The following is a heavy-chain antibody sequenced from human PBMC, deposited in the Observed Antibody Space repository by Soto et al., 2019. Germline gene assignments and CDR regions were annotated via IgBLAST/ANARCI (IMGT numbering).Heavy chain of an antibody. V-gene: IGHV3-21*01. CDR3: ARKPMKNRVPHYLDY. J-gene: IGHJ4*02. Sequence: EVQLVESGGGLVKPGGSLRLSCAASGFTFSSYSMNWVRQAPGKGLAWVSSISSSSSYIYYADSVKGRFTTSRDNAKNSLYLQMNSLSAEDTAVYYCARKPMKNRVPHYLDYWGQGTLVTVSS. CDR2: ISSSSSYI. CDR1: GFTFSSYS.